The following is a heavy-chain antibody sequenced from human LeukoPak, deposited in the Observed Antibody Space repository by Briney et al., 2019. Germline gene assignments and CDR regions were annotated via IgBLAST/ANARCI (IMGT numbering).Heavy chain of an antibody. CDR2: IHYSGLT. D-gene: IGHD3-3*01. J-gene: IGHJ4*02. CDR3: ARDPPEDEWNSFDY. V-gene: IGHV4-59*02. CDR1: GGSVSGYY. Sequence: PSETLSLTCTASGGSVSGYYWNWIRQPPGKGLEWIGFIHYSGLTVYSPSLQSRVTMSVDTSRNQFSLELRSVSAADTALYYCARDPPEDEWNSFDYWGQGTLVTVSS.